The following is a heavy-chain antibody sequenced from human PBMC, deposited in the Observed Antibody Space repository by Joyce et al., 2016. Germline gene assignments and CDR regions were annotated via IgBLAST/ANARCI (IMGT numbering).Heavy chain of an antibody. V-gene: IGHV4-30-4*01. J-gene: IGHJ5*02. Sequence: QVQLQESDPGLVKPSQTLSLTCTVSGDAFSSDDSYWSWIRQSPGKGLECIGYIRYTGSAYYNPSLKSRLTMSLATSKNQFSLRLTSVTTADTAMYYCARAAVMTASSGWFDPWGQGNLVIVSS. CDR2: IRYTGSA. CDR1: GDAFSSDDSY. D-gene: IGHD2-21*02. CDR3: ARAAVMTASSGWFDP.